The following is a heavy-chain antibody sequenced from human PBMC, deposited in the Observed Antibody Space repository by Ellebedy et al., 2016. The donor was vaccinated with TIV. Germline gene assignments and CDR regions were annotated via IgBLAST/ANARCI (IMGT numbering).Heavy chain of an antibody. Sequence: GESLKISXAASGFTVSSNYMSWVRQAPGKGLEWVSSISSSSSYIYYADSVKGRFTISRDNAKNSLYLQMNSLRAEDTAVYYCARDHTELATVDYYYYYGMDVWGQGTTVTVSS. V-gene: IGHV3-21*01. J-gene: IGHJ6*02. CDR1: GFTVSSNY. CDR2: ISSSSSYI. CDR3: ARDHTELATVDYYYYYGMDV. D-gene: IGHD5-12*01.